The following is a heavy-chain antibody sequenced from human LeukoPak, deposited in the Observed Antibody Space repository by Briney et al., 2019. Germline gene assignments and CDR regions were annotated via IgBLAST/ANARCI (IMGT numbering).Heavy chain of an antibody. CDR3: AREDDWNYEDY. Sequence: GGSLRLSCAASGFTFSNYWMSWVRQAPGKGLEWVANIKQDGSEKYYVDSVKGRFTISRDNAKNSLYLQMNSLRAEDTAIYYCAREDDWNYEDYWGQGTLVTVSS. D-gene: IGHD1-7*01. V-gene: IGHV3-7*01. CDR1: GFTFSNYW. J-gene: IGHJ4*02. CDR2: IKQDGSEK.